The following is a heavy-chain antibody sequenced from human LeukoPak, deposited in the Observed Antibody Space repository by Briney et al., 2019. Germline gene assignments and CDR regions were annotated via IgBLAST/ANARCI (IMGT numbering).Heavy chain of an antibody. CDR2: IGSSSTTR. CDR1: GFPFSIYE. J-gene: IGHJ4*02. D-gene: IGHD6-25*01. Sequence: GGSLRLSCAVSGFPFSIYEMNCVRQAPGKGLEWVSNIGSSSTTRYYADSVKGRFSISRDNAKNSLYLQMNSLRVEDTSVYYCALLAAASDFDYWGQGALVTVSS. V-gene: IGHV3-48*03. CDR3: ALLAAASDFDY.